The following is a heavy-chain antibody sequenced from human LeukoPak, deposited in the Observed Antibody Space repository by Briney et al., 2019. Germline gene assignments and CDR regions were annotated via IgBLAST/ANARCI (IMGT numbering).Heavy chain of an antibody. CDR2: ISSSSSYI. D-gene: IGHD2-2*01. CDR3: AAIVVPAARNWFDP. V-gene: IGHV3-21*01. Sequence: PGGSLRLSCAASGFTFSSYSMNWVRPAPGKGLEWVSSISSSSSYIYYADSVKGRFTISRDNAKNSLYLQMNSLRAEDTAVYYCAAIVVPAARNWFDPWGQGTLVTVSS. J-gene: IGHJ5*02. CDR1: GFTFSSYS.